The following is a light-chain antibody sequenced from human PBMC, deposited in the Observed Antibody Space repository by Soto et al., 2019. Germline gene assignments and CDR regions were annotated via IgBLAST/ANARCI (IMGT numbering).Light chain of an antibody. J-gene: IGLJ1*01. CDR3: SSYAGSNWYV. CDR1: NSEVGGYNY. Sequence: QSALTQPPSASGSPGQSVTISCTGTNSEVGGYNYVFWYQQYPGKAPKLIIYEVNERPSGVPDRFSGSKSGNTASLTVSGLQTADEADYYCSSYAGSNWYVFGTGTKLTVL. V-gene: IGLV2-8*01. CDR2: EVN.